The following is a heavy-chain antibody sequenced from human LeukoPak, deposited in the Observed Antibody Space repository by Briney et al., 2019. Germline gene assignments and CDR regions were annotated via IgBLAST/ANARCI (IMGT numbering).Heavy chain of an antibody. CDR2: INPNSGGT. D-gene: IGHD6-13*01. CDR1: GYTFIGYY. Sequence: ASVKVSCKTSGYTFIGYYMHWVRQAPGQRLEWMGWINPNSGGTKYAPKFQGRVTMTRDTSINTDYMELSSLRSDDTAVYYCARLYSSTEVIDSWGQGTLVTVSS. CDR3: ARLYSSTEVIDS. J-gene: IGHJ4*02. V-gene: IGHV1-2*02.